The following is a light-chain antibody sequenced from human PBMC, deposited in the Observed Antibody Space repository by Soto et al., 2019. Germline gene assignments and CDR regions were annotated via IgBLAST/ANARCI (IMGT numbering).Light chain of an antibody. Sequence: EIVLTQSPGTLSLSPGERATLSCRASQSVGSSYLAWYQQKPGQAPRLLIYGASSRATRIPDRCSGSGSGSDFSLTISRLEPEDFAVYFCQQYGSSPSWTFGQGTKVEIK. CDR3: QQYGSSPSWT. CDR2: GAS. J-gene: IGKJ1*01. V-gene: IGKV3-20*01. CDR1: QSVGSSY.